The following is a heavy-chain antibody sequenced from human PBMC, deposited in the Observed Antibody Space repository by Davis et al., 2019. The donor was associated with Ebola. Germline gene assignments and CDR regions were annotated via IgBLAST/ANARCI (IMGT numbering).Heavy chain of an antibody. CDR2: IYYSGST. CDR1: GGSITSYY. J-gene: IGHJ4*02. CDR3: ARGYDFWSV. Sequence: SETLSLTCTVSGGSITSYYWNWIRQPPGKGLEWIGFIYYSGSTNYNPSLKSRVTISGDTSKNQFSLRLSSVTAADTAVYYCARGYDFWSVWGQGTLVTVSS. D-gene: IGHD3-3*01. V-gene: IGHV4-59*08.